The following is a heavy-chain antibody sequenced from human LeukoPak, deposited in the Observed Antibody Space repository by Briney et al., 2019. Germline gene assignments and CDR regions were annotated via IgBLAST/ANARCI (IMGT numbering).Heavy chain of an antibody. CDR2: IGSVGDST. CDR3: ARSPRYCSSISCYLDH. D-gene: IGHD2-2*01. J-gene: IGHJ4*02. Sequence: PGGSLRLSCAASGFNFRDAAMTWVRQAPGKGLEWVSLIGSVGDSTYYADSVKGRFTISRDNSKNTLYLQMNSLGAEDTAVYYCARSPRYCSSISCYLDHWGQGTLVTVSS. CDR1: GFNFRDAA. V-gene: IGHV3-23*01.